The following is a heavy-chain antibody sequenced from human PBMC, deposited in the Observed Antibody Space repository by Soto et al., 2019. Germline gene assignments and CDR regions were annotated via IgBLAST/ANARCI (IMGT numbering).Heavy chain of an antibody. CDR3: AKEERWLQGGSHYYYYGMDV. Sequence: GGSLRLSCAASGFTFSSYGMHWVRQAPGKGLEWVAVISYDGSNKYYADSVKGRFTISRDNSKNTLYLQMNSLRAEDTAVYYCAKEERWLQGGSHYYYYGMDVWGQGTTVTVSS. D-gene: IGHD5-12*01. J-gene: IGHJ6*02. CDR2: ISYDGSNK. V-gene: IGHV3-30*18. CDR1: GFTFSSYG.